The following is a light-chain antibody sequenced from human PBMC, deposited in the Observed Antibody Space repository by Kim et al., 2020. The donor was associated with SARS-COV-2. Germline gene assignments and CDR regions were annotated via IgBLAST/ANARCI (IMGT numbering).Light chain of an antibody. CDR3: QKCDSAPWT. J-gene: IGKJ1*01. Sequence: ASGGDSVTIPGRASQDISNYLAWFQLNPGKAPKLLIYAASALQPGVPSRFSGSGSGTDFTLTVTSLQPEDVATYYCQKCDSAPWTFGQGTKVDIK. CDR2: AAS. CDR1: QDISNY. V-gene: IGKV1-27*01.